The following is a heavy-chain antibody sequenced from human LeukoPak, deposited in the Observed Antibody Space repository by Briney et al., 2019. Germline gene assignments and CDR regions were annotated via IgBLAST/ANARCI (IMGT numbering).Heavy chain of an antibody. D-gene: IGHD3-9*01. CDR1: GFTFSSYA. CDR2: ISGSGGST. Sequence: GGSLRLSCAASGFTFSSYAMSWVRQAPGKGLEWVSAISGSGGSTYYADSVKGRFTISRDNSKNTLYLQMNSLRAEDTAVYYCAKESYDILTGLNNWFDPWGLGTLVTVSS. V-gene: IGHV3-23*01. J-gene: IGHJ5*02. CDR3: AKESYDILTGLNNWFDP.